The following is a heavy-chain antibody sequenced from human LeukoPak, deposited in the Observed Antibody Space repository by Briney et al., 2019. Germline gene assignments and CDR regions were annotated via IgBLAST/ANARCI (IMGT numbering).Heavy chain of an antibody. CDR3: ACGARLLWFGELFH. D-gene: IGHD3-10*01. J-gene: IGHJ4*02. CDR1: GFTFSSYW. Sequence: GGSLRLSCAASGFTFSSYWMSWVRQAPGKGLEWVANIKQDGSEKYYVDSVKGRFTISGDNAKNSLYLQMNSLRAEDTAVYYCACGARLLWFGELFHWGQGTLVTVSS. V-gene: IGHV3-7*01. CDR2: IKQDGSEK.